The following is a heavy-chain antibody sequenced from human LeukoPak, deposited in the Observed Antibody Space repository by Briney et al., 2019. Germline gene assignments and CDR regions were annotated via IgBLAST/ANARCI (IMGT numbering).Heavy chain of an antibody. CDR2: ISPYNGNI. D-gene: IGHD6-13*01. J-gene: IGHJ4*02. CDR3: VRVAVYSSSWYYFDY. CDR1: GYTFNTYG. V-gene: IGHV1-18*01. Sequence: ASVKVSCKPYGYTFNTYGITWVRQAPGQGLEWMGWISPYNGNINYAQKFQGRVTLTTDTSTSTAYMELRNLRSDDTAVYYCVRVAVYSSSWYYFDYWGQGTLVTVSS.